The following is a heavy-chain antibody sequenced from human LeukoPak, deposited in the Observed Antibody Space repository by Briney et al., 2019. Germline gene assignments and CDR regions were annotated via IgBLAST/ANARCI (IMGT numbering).Heavy chain of an antibody. CDR1: GYTFTVYY. Sequence: ASVKVSCKASGYTFTVYYMHWVRQAPGQGLEWMGLINPRGTATRYAESFQGRLTLTRDLSTSTDYMELRSLRSDDAAVYFCARDTSEGDYAWWFDPWGQGTLVTVAS. V-gene: IGHV1-46*01. J-gene: IGHJ5*02. CDR2: INPRGTAT. CDR3: ARDTSEGDYAWWFDP. D-gene: IGHD3-16*01.